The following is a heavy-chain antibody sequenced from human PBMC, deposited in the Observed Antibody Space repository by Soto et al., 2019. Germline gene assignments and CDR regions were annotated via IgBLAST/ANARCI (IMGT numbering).Heavy chain of an antibody. D-gene: IGHD3-3*01. CDR3: ARDRSGFWSGYPDYYYGMDV. J-gene: IGHJ6*02. CDR1: GFTVRINY. CDR2: IYSGGST. Sequence: PGGSLRLSCAASGFTVRINYLSWGRQGPGKGLEWVSVIYSGGSTYYADSVKGRFTISRDNSKNTLYLQMNSLRAEDTAVYYCARDRSGFWSGYPDYYYGMDVWGQGTTVTVSS. V-gene: IGHV3-53*01.